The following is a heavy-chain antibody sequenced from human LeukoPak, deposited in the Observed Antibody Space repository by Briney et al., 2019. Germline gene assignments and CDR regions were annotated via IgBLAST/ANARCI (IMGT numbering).Heavy chain of an antibody. CDR3: VRDGMVIPYAFDI. V-gene: IGHV3-74*01. J-gene: IGHJ3*02. CDR2: ISSDESRT. D-gene: IGHD2-21*01. CDR1: AFTFSNHW. Sequence: PGGSLRRYCAASAFTFSNHWMHWVRQAQGQGLVWVTDISSDESRTFYADSVKGRFIISRDNAKNTLYLQMNSLRAEDTAVYYCVRDGMVIPYAFDIWGQGTMVTVSS.